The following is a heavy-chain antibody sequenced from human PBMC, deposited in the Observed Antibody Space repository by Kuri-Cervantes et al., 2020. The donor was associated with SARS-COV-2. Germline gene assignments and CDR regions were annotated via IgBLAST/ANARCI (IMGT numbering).Heavy chain of an antibody. J-gene: IGHJ6*02. CDR2: ISAYNGNT. CDR1: GYTFTSYG. D-gene: IGHD3-3*01. Sequence: ASVKVSCKASGYTFTSYGISWVRQAPGQGLEWMGWISAYNGNTNYAQKLQGRVTMTTDTSTSTAYMELRSLRSDDTAVYYCASGAYYDFWSGYFCCGMDGWGQGTTVTVSS. V-gene: IGHV1-18*01. CDR3: ASGAYYDFWSGYFCCGMDG.